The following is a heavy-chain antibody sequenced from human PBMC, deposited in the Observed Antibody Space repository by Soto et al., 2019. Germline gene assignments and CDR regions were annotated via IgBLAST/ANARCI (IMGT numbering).Heavy chain of an antibody. D-gene: IGHD5-18*01. CDR2: ISYDGSNK. J-gene: IGHJ2*01. CDR1: GFTFSSYA. V-gene: IGHV3-30-3*01. Sequence: GGSLRLSCAASGFTFSSYAMHWVRQAPGKGLEWVAVISYDGSNKYYADSVKGRFTISRDNSKNTLYLQMNSLRAEDTAVYYCARYPLWGTAMDLEYFYLWGRGTLVTVS. CDR3: ARYPLWGTAMDLEYFYL.